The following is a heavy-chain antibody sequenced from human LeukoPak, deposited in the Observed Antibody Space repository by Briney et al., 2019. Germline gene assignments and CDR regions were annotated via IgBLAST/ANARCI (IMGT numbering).Heavy chain of an antibody. CDR2: IYYSGST. V-gene: IGHV4-59*01. J-gene: IGHJ4*02. CDR3: ARVTAVLKNYYFDY. CDR1: GGSISSYY. Sequence: PSETLSLTCTVSGGSISSYYWSWIRQPPGKGLEWIGYIYYSGSTNYNPSLKSRVTISVDTSKNQFSLKLSSVTAADTAVYYCARVTAVLKNYYFDYWGQGTLVTASS. D-gene: IGHD2-21*02.